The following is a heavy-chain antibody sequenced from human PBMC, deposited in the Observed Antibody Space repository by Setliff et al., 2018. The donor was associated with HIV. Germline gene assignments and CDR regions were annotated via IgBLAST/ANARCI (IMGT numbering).Heavy chain of an antibody. V-gene: IGHV5-51*01. CDR1: GFSFLSYW. Sequence: PGESLKISCKGSGFSFLSYWIGWVRQMPGKGLEWVGIINPLDSNIIYSPSFQGQVTISADKSISTAYLQWSSLKASDTAMYYCAINLEMATINNWQFDYWGQGTQVTVSS. D-gene: IGHD5-12*01. CDR2: INPLDSNI. CDR3: AINLEMATINNWQFDY. J-gene: IGHJ4*02.